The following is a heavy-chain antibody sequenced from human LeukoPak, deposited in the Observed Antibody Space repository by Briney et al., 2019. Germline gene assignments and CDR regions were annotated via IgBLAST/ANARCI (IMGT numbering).Heavy chain of an antibody. CDR1: GYTFTGYY. J-gene: IGHJ4*02. Sequence: ASVKVSCTASGYTFTGYYMHWVRQAPGQGLEWMGWINPNSGGTNYAQKFQGWVTMTRDTSISTAYMELSRLRSDDTAVYYCARDGYYGSGSYDHWGQGTLVTVSS. CDR2: INPNSGGT. D-gene: IGHD3-10*01. V-gene: IGHV1-2*04. CDR3: ARDGYYGSGSYDH.